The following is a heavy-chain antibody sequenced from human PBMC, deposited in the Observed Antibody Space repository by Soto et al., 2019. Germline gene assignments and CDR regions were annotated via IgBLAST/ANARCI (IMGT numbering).Heavy chain of an antibody. Sequence: QLKLQESGPGLVKPSETLSLTCSVSGGSISYNSYYWGWIRQPPGKGLESVGGIFYTGTTYYSPSLKDRVTISVDTSKNSFSLNLTSVTAADTAVYFCARLVVVAPVANAWGQGTLVTVSS. D-gene: IGHD2-2*01. J-gene: IGHJ5*02. V-gene: IGHV4-39*02. CDR1: GGSISYNSYY. CDR2: IFYTGTT. CDR3: ARLVVVAPVANA.